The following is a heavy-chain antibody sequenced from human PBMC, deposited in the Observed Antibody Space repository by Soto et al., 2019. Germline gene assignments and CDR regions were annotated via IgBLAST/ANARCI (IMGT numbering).Heavy chain of an antibody. CDR1: GCTFSDYY. J-gene: IGHJ5*02. D-gene: IGHD2-15*01. V-gene: IGHV3-11*01. Sequence: GGSLRLSWSASGCTFSDYYMSGIRQAPGKGLEWVSYISSSGSTIYYADSVKGRFTISRDNAKNSLYLQLNSLRAEDTAVYYCARGDIVVVVAAPGGLDPWGQGTLVTVSS. CDR2: ISSSGSTI. CDR3: ARGDIVVVVAAPGGLDP.